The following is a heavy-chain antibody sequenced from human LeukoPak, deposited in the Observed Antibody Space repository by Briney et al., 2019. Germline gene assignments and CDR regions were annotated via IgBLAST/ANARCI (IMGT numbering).Heavy chain of an antibody. CDR2: INPNSGDT. CDR3: ARDREQQLVP. CDR1: GYTFTGYY. V-gene: IGHV1-2*02. D-gene: IGHD6-13*01. Sequence: ASVKVSCKASGYTFTGYYMHWVRQAPGQGLEWMGWINPNSGDTNYAQKFQGRVTMTRDTSISTAYMDLSRLRSNDTAVYYCARDREQQLVPWGQGTLVTVSS. J-gene: IGHJ5*02.